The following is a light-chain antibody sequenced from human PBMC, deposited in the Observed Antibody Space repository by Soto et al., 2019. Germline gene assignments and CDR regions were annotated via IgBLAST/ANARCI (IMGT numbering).Light chain of an antibody. CDR1: QSISSW. V-gene: IGKV1-9*01. CDR3: QQLNSYPSWT. J-gene: IGKJ1*01. Sequence: DIQMTQSPSALSSSVGDRVTITCRASQSISSWLAWYQQKPGKAPKLLIDAASTLQSGVPSRFSGSGSGTESTLTISSLQPEDFATYYCQQLNSYPSWTFGQGTKV. CDR2: AAS.